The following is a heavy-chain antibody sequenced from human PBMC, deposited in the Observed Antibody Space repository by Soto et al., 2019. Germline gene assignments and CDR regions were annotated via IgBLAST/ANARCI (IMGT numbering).Heavy chain of an antibody. Sequence: QVQLQQWGAGLLKPSETLSISCAASGGYVSGYYWSWIRQPPEAGLEWTGEIDHIGGTNYNPSITSRVNMSVDTSNNQFYLTLSSVTAADTAVYYCARGGPQGGVNTSLSRLINWGQGTLVTVSS. CDR2: IDHIGGT. V-gene: IGHV4-34*01. CDR1: GGYVSGYY. J-gene: IGHJ4*02. D-gene: IGHD5-18*01. CDR3: ARGGPQGGVNTSLSRLIN.